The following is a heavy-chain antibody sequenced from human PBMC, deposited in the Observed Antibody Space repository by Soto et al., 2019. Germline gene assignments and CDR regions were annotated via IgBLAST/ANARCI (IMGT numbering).Heavy chain of an antibody. V-gene: IGHV4-39*01. J-gene: IGHJ4*02. CDR2: IYYSGST. CDR3: ARQDYDFWSGYYGVSDY. Sequence: SETLSLTCTVSGGSISSSSYYWGWIRQPPGKGLEWIGSIYYSGSTYYNPSLKSRVTISIDTSKNQFSLKLSSVTAADTAVYYCARQDYDFWSGYYGVSDYWGQGTLVTVSS. CDR1: GGSISSSSYY. D-gene: IGHD3-3*01.